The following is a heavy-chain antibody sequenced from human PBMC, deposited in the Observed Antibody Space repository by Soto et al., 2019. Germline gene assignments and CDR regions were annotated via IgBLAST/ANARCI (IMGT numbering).Heavy chain of an antibody. CDR3: ARDSSSWPRYFQH. J-gene: IGHJ1*01. Sequence: PGGSLILSCAASGFTFSSYSMNWVRQAPGKGLEWVSSISSSSSYIYYADSVKGRFTISRDNAKNSLCLQMNSLRAEDTAVYYCARDSSSWPRYFQHWGQGTLVTVSS. V-gene: IGHV3-21*01. CDR1: GFTFSSYS. CDR2: ISSSSSYI. D-gene: IGHD6-13*01.